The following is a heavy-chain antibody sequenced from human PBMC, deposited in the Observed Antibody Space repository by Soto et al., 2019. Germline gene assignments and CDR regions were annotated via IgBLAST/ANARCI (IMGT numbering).Heavy chain of an antibody. J-gene: IGHJ3*02. V-gene: IGHV1-18*01. CDR3: ASRGPYSSSPLSNAFDI. D-gene: IGHD6-6*01. CDR1: GYTFTSYG. CDR2: TSVYNGNT. Sequence: VQLVQSGAEVKKPGASVTVSCEASGYTFTSYGISWVRQAPGQGLEWMGWTSVYNGNTNYAQKLQGRVTMTTDTATYTAYMDLGSLRADDTAVYYCASRGPYSSSPLSNAFDIWGQGIMVTVSS.